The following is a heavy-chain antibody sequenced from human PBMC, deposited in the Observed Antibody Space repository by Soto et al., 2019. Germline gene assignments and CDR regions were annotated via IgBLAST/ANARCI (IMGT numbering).Heavy chain of an antibody. Sequence: EVQLLESGGGLVQPGGSLRLSCAASGFTFSSHAMSWVRQAPGKGLEWVSVISGSGDSTYYADSVKGRFTISRDNSKNTLYLQMNSLRAEDTAVYYCARRGSGSYYDYWGQGTLVTVSS. CDR1: GFTFSSHA. V-gene: IGHV3-23*01. D-gene: IGHD1-26*01. J-gene: IGHJ4*02. CDR3: ARRGSGSYYDY. CDR2: ISGSGDST.